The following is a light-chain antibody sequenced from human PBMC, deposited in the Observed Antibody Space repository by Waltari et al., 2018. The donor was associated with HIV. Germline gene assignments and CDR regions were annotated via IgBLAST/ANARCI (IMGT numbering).Light chain of an antibody. CDR1: RSHIVTYTL. Sequence: QSALTQPASVSGSPGQSITISCTGTRSHIVTYTLFSWHQQHQGKAPKPLSYEVSQRPSGVSNRFSGSKSGNTASLTISGLQAEDEADYYCCSYAGSSTLVFGGGTKVTVL. J-gene: IGLJ3*02. CDR3: CSYAGSSTLV. V-gene: IGLV2-23*02. CDR2: EVS.